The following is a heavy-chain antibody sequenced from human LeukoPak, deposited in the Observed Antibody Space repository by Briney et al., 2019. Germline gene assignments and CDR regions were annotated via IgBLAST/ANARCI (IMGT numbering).Heavy chain of an antibody. V-gene: IGHV4-59*11. D-gene: IGHD6-19*01. J-gene: IGHJ4*02. CDR1: GGSISSHY. Sequence: SETLSLTCTVSGGSISSHYWSWIRQPPGKGLEWVGYIYYSGSTNYNPSLKSRVTISVDTSKNQFSLKLSSVTAADTAVYYCARDAIAVAGTWDYWGQGTLVTVSS. CDR2: IYYSGST. CDR3: ARDAIAVAGTWDY.